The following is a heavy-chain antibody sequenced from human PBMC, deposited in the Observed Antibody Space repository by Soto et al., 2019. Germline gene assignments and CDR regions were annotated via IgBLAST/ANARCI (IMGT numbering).Heavy chain of an antibody. V-gene: IGHV3-23*01. J-gene: IGHJ6*02. Sequence: GGFLRLSCAASVFTFSSYAVSWVRQSPGKGLEWVSAISGSGCSTYYADSVKGRFTISRDNSKNTLYLQMNSLRAEDTAVYYCAKGGEVSYYYYYGMDVWGQGTTVTVSS. D-gene: IGHD2-21*01. CDR1: VFTFSSYA. CDR3: AKGGEVSYYYYYGMDV. CDR2: ISGSGCST.